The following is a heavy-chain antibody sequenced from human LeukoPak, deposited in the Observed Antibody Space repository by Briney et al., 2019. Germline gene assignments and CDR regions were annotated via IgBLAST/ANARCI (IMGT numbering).Heavy chain of an antibody. V-gene: IGHV3-11*01. CDR1: GFTFSDYY. J-gene: IGHJ4*02. CDR2: ISSSGSNI. D-gene: IGHD3-22*01. CDR3: ASSYDSSGYYFFDY. Sequence: GGSLRLSCAASGFTFSDYYMTWIRQAPGKGLEWGSYISSSGSNIYDADSMKGRFTISRDNAKNSLYLQMNSLRAEDTAVYYCASSYDSSGYYFFDYWGQGTLVTVSS.